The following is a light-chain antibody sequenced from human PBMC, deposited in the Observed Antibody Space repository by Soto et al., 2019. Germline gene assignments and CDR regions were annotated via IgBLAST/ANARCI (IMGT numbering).Light chain of an antibody. Sequence: EIVLTQSPATLSLSPGERASLSCRASQSVTTYLAWYQQKPGQAPRLLIYDSSNRATGIPARFSGSGSGTDFTLTMSSLESEDFAVYYCQQRVNRVTFGGGTKVEI. CDR2: DSS. CDR1: QSVTTY. V-gene: IGKV3-11*01. CDR3: QQRVNRVT. J-gene: IGKJ4*01.